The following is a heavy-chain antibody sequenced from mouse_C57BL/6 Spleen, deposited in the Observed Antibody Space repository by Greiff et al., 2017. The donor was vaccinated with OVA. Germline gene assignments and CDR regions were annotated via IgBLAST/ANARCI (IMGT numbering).Heavy chain of an antibody. D-gene: IGHD3-2*02. Sequence: VKVVESGAELARPGASVTLSCKASGYTFTSYGISWVKQRTGQGLEWIGEIYPRSGNTYYNEKFKGKATLTADKSSSTAYMELRSLTSEDSAVYFCARWTAQATDYWGQGTTLTVSS. CDR3: ARWTAQATDY. J-gene: IGHJ2*01. CDR2: IYPRSGNT. V-gene: IGHV1-81*01. CDR1: GYTFTSYG.